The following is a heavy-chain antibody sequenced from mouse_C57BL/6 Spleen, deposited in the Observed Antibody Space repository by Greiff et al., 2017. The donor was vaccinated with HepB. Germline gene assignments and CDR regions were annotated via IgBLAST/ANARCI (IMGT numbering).Heavy chain of an antibody. CDR3: ARKYGSPFAY. D-gene: IGHD1-1*01. V-gene: IGHV5-17*01. J-gene: IGHJ3*01. CDR2: ISSGSSTI. Sequence: EVKLMESGGGLVKPGGSLKLSCAASGFTFSDYGMHWVRQAPEKGLEWVAYISSGSSTIYYADTVKGRFTISRDNAKNTLFLQMTSLRSEDTAMYYCARKYGSPFAYWGQGTLVTVSA. CDR1: GFTFSDYG.